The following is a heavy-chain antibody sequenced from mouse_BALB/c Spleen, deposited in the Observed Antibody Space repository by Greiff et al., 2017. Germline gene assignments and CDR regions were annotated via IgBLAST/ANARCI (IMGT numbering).Heavy chain of an antibody. D-gene: IGHD1-1*01. J-gene: IGHJ2*01. CDR1: GFSLTSYG. Sequence: VQLQESGPGLVAPSQSLSITCTVSGFSLTSYGVHWVRQPPGKGLEWLGVIWAGGSTNYNSALMSRLSISKDNSKSQVFLKMNSLQTDDTAMYYCATNYYGSRAYFDYWGQGTTLTVSS. CDR3: ATNYYGSRAYFDY. V-gene: IGHV2-9*02. CDR2: IWAGGST.